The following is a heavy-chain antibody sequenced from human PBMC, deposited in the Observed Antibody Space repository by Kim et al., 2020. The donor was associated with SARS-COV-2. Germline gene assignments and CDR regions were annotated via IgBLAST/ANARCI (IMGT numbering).Heavy chain of an antibody. J-gene: IGHJ4*01. CDR2: VDGDGTRT. Sequence: GGSLRLSCAASGFTFSTYWMHWVRQAPGKGLVWVSHVDGDGTRTTYADSVKGRLTVSRDNAKNTLFLQMNGLSAEDTAIYYCTRGGAAGTFDYWGRGTLVTVS. V-gene: IGHV3-74*01. CDR3: TRGGAAGTFDY. CDR1: GFTFSTYW. D-gene: IGHD6-13*01.